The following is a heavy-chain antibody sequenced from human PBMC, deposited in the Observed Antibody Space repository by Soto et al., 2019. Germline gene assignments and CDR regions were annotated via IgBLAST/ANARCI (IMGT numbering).Heavy chain of an antibody. Sequence: QVQLVQSGAELRKSGASVKVSCKASAYPFSDNHIHLVRQAPGQGLEWMGWLNPHSGATAYAPKSQVRVTLTRDTSLSTSYMELSALTSDGTAVYYCAIAKRGTVSLLADWGQGTLVTVSS. CDR1: AYPFSDNH. J-gene: IGHJ4*02. CDR3: AIAKRGTVSLLAD. D-gene: IGHD4-4*01. V-gene: IGHV1-2*02. CDR2: LNPHSGAT.